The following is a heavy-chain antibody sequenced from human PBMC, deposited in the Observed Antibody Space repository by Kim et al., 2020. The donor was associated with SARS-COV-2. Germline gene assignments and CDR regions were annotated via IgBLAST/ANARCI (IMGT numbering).Heavy chain of an antibody. D-gene: IGHD6-13*01. CDR1: GFTFSSYS. CDR3: ARVERVRSSSWRPDY. Sequence: GGSLRLSCAASGFTFSSYSMNWVRQAPGKGLEWVSSISSSSSYIYYADSVKGRFTISRDNAKNSLYLQMNSLRAEDTAVYYCARVERVRSSSWRPDYWGQGTLVTVSS. V-gene: IGHV3-21*01. CDR2: ISSSSSYI. J-gene: IGHJ4*02.